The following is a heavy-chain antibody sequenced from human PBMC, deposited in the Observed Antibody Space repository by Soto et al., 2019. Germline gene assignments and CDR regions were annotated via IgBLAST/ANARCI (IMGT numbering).Heavy chain of an antibody. CDR3: ASSDSSGYYAGEDYYYYGMDV. J-gene: IGHJ6*02. CDR1: GGTFSSYA. V-gene: IGHV1-69*13. Sequence: SVKVSCKSSGGTFSSYAISWVRQAPGQGLEWMGGIIPIFGTANYAQKFQGRVTITADESTSTAYMELSSLRSEDTAVYYCASSDSSGYYAGEDYYYYGMDVWGQGTTVTVSS. D-gene: IGHD3-22*01. CDR2: IIPIFGTA.